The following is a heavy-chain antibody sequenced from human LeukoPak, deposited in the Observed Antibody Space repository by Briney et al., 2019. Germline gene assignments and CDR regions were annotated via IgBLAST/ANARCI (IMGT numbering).Heavy chain of an antibody. CDR1: GDTSTGDY. CDR3: ASDLGADSSGIYYYYGMDV. D-gene: IGHD3-22*01. Sequence: PSVKVSCKASGDTSTGDYMHWVRHAPGQGLEWMGWVNPNRGGANYAQKFQGRLTMNRDTSISTVYMELSRLRSEDTAVYYCASDLGADSSGIYYYYGMDVWGQGTTVTVSS. CDR2: VNPNRGGA. J-gene: IGHJ6*02. V-gene: IGHV1-2*02.